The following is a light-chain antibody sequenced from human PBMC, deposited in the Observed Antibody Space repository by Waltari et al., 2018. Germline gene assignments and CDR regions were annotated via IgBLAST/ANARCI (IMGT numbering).Light chain of an antibody. Sequence: AIRMTQSPSSFSASTGDRVTITCRASQGISSYLAWYQQKPGKAPKLLIYAASTLQSGVPSRFSGSGSGTDFTLTISRLEPEDFVVYYCQHYGSSPYTFGQGTKLE. CDR3: QHYGSSPYT. CDR1: QGISSY. J-gene: IGKJ2*01. V-gene: IGKV1-8*01. CDR2: AAS.